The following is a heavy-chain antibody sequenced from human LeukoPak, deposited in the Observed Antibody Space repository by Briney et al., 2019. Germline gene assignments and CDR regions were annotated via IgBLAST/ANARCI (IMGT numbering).Heavy chain of an antibody. J-gene: IGHJ4*02. CDR2: IYYSGST. D-gene: IGHD6-13*01. V-gene: IGHV4-59*01. CDR3: ASSIAAAGMTLDFDY. Sequence: SEALSLTCTVSGGSISSYYWSWIRQPPGKGLEWIGYIYYSGSTNYSPSLKSRVTISVDTSKNQFSLKLSSVTAADTAVYYCASSIAAAGMTLDFDYWGQGTLVTVSS. CDR1: GGSISSYY.